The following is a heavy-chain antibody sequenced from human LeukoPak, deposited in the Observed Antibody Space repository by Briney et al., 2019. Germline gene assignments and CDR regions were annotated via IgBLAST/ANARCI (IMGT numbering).Heavy chain of an antibody. V-gene: IGHV4-59*08. CDR2: IHYSGST. J-gene: IGHJ3*02. Sequence: SETLSLTCTVSGDSISNHYWSWIRQPPGKGLEWIGYIHYSGSTKYNPSLKSRVTISLDSSKTQFSLKLSSVTAAVTAVYYCATNAGPAALDAVDIWGQGTMVTVSS. CDR1: GDSISNHY. D-gene: IGHD2-2*01. CDR3: ATNAGPAALDAVDI.